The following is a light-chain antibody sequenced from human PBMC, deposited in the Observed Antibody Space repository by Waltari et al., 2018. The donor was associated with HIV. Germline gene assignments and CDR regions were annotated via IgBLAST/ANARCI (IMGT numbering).Light chain of an antibody. CDR1: SSDVGSYKL. Sequence: QSALTQPASVSGSPGQSLTISCTGTSSDVGSYKLVSWYQQHPGKAPKVMIYEGSKRPSGVSNRFSGSKSGNTASLTISGLQAEDEADYYCCSYTGSSTRRPYVFGTGTKVTVL. V-gene: IGLV2-23*01. J-gene: IGLJ1*01. CDR3: CSYTGSSTRRPYV. CDR2: EGS.